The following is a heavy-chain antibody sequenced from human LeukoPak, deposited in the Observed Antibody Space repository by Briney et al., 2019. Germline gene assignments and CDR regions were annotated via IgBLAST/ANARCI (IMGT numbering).Heavy chain of an antibody. D-gene: IGHD1-26*01. Sequence: GGSLRLSCAASGFTVSSNYMSWVRQAPGKGLEWVSIIYSDGSTYCADSVKGRFTISRDNSKNTLYLQMNSLTAEDTAVYYCARANSATIPGVDPWGQGTLVTVSS. V-gene: IGHV3-53*01. J-gene: IGHJ5*02. CDR1: GFTVSSNY. CDR2: IYSDGST. CDR3: ARANSATIPGVDP.